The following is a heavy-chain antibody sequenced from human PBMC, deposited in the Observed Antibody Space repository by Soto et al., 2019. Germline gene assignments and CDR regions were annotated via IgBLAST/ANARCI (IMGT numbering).Heavy chain of an antibody. CDR2: IYWDDDK. J-gene: IGHJ5*02. V-gene: IGHV2-5*02. Sequence: QITLKESGPTLVKPTQTLTLTCTFSGFSLSTSGVGVGGMRQPPGKALEWLALIYWDDDKWYCPSLKSRLTVTKDTSKSQVVLTMTNLDPVDTATDYCAHSAPSTSLRGWFDPWGQGTLVNVS. D-gene: IGHD2-2*01. CDR3: AHSAPSTSLRGWFDP. CDR1: GFSLSTSGVG.